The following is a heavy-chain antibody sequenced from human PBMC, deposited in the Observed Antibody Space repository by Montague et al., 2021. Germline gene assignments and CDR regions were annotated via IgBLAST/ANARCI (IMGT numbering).Heavy chain of an antibody. Sequence: SLRLSCAASGFTFSNYALHWVRQSPGKGLEWVAIISPDGSNEDYADSVKGRFSTSRDNSNNTLYLLMNSLRPEDTAIYYCARVGETSGWYWDRFDPWGQGTLVTVSS. CDR3: ARVGETSGWYWDRFDP. D-gene: IGHD6-19*01. J-gene: IGHJ5*02. CDR2: ISPDGSNE. V-gene: IGHV3-30*03. CDR1: GFTFSNYA.